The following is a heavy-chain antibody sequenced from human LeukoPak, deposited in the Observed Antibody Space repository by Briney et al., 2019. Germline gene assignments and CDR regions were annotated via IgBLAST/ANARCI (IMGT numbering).Heavy chain of an antibody. CDR3: ARRVASHSNAFDI. J-gene: IGHJ3*02. CDR1: GYSFTSYW. V-gene: IGHV5-51*01. D-gene: IGHD2-2*01. Sequence: ESLKISCKGSGYSFTSYWIGLVRQMPGKGLECMGIIYPGDSDTRYSPSFQGQVTISADRSISTAYLQWTSLKASDSAIYYCARRVASHSNAFDIWGQGTMVTVSS. CDR2: IYPGDSDT.